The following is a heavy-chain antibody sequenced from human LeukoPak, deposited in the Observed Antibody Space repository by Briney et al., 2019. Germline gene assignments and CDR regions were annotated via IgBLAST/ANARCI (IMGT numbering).Heavy chain of an antibody. CDR2: IYSGGST. D-gene: IGHD3-22*01. CDR1: GFTVSSNY. CDR3: ARGGTTTVATFDY. Sequence: GGSLRLSCAASGFTVSSNYMSWVRQAPGEGLEWVSVIYSGGSTYYADSVKGRFTISRDNSKNTLCLQMNSLRAEDTAVYYCARGGTTTVATFDYWGQGTLVTVSS. J-gene: IGHJ4*02. V-gene: IGHV3-66*02.